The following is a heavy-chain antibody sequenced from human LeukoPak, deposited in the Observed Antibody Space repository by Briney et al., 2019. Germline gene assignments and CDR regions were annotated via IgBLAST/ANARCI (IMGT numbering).Heavy chain of an antibody. Sequence: SETLSLTCAVYGGSFSGYYWSWIRQSPGKGLEWIGEINHSGSTNYNPSLKSRVTISVDTSKNQFSLKLSSVTAADTAVYYCARGRSFGVVKKHHYGMDVWGQGTTVTVSS. CDR3: ARGRSFGVVKKHHYGMDV. D-gene: IGHD3-3*01. V-gene: IGHV4-34*01. J-gene: IGHJ6*02. CDR2: INHSGST. CDR1: GGSFSGYY.